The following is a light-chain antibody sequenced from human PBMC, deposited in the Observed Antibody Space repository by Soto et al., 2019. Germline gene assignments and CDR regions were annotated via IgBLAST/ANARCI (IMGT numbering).Light chain of an antibody. Sequence: QSALTQPASVSGSPGQSITISCTGTSSDVGGYNYVSWYQQHPGEAPKLMIYDVSNRPSGVSNRFSGSKSGNTASLTISGLQAEDEADYYCSSYTGSTTRVVFGGGTQLTVL. V-gene: IGLV2-14*01. J-gene: IGLJ2*01. CDR2: DVS. CDR3: SSYTGSTTRVV. CDR1: SSDVGGYNY.